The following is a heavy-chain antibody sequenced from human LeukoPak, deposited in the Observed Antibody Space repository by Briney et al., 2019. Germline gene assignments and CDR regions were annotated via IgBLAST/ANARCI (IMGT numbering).Heavy chain of an antibody. Sequence: ASVKVSCKASGYTFTSYDINWARQATGQGLEWMGWMNPNSGNTGYAQKFQGRVTMTRNTSISTAYMELSSLRSEDTAVYYCARGQLRRGKNWFDPWGQGTLVTVSS. CDR2: MNPNSGNT. V-gene: IGHV1-8*01. CDR1: GYTFTSYD. D-gene: IGHD5-24*01. CDR3: ARGQLRRGKNWFDP. J-gene: IGHJ5*02.